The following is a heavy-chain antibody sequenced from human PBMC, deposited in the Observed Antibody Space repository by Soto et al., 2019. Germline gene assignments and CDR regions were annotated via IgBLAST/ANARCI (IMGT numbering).Heavy chain of an antibody. CDR2: IKQDGSEK. D-gene: IGHD5-12*01. J-gene: IGHJ4*02. CDR1: GFTFSSYW. CDR3: KGTQQRGYTGYHFDY. V-gene: IGHV3-7*01. Sequence: EVQLVESGGGLVQPGGSLRLSCAASGFTFSSYWMSWVRQAPGKGLEWVANIKQDGSEKYYVDYVKGRATISRDNAKNSLFLHMDSLRAEKPAVYYYKGTQQRGYTGYHFDYWGQRTLVTVSS.